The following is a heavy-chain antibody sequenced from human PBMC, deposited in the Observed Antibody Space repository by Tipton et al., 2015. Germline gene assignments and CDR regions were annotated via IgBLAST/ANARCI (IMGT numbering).Heavy chain of an antibody. Sequence: TLSLTCSVSSDSISKYYWSWIRQPPGKELEWIGYIQYSGSTYYNPSFKSRVAMSMDTSKNQFSLKLSSVIAADTAVYYCARASIIQGYYHDSSRYYLFNSWGQGTLVTVSS. CDR3: ARASIIQGYYHDSSRYYLFNS. D-gene: IGHD3-22*01. J-gene: IGHJ1*01. CDR1: SDSISKYY. V-gene: IGHV4-59*01. CDR2: IQYSGST.